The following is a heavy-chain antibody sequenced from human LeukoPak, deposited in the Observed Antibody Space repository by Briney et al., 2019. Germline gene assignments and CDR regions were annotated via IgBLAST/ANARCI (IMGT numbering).Heavy chain of an antibody. D-gene: IGHD6-13*01. J-gene: IGHJ4*02. CDR2: THHSGST. CDR1: GDAITSGKYC. Sequence: PSETLSLTCTVSGDAITSGKYCWGWIRQPPGKGLEWIGNTHHSGSTYYSPSLKSRVTISVDTSKNQFSLKLSSVTAADTAVYYCARDSRGPFDYWGQGTLVTVSS. V-gene: IGHV4-39*01. CDR3: ARDSRGPFDY.